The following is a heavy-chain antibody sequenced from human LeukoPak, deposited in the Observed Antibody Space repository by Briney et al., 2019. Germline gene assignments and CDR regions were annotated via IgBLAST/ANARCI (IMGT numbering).Heavy chain of an antibody. Sequence: GRSLRLSCAASGFTFSSYGMHWVRQAPGKGLEWVAVIWYDGSNKYYADSVKGRFTISRDNSKNTLYLQMNSLRAEDTAVYYCAKDQGEYSYGPTVYFDYWGQGTLVTVSS. CDR1: GFTFSSYG. J-gene: IGHJ4*02. CDR2: IWYDGSNK. V-gene: IGHV3-33*06. D-gene: IGHD5-18*01. CDR3: AKDQGEYSYGPTVYFDY.